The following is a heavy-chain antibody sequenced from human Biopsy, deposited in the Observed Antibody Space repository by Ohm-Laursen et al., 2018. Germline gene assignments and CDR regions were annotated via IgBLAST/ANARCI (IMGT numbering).Heavy chain of an antibody. V-gene: IGHV3-7*01. CDR2: INRDGNEK. D-gene: IGHD3-16*02. CDR3: ARSYFWGSYRSPYFDS. Sequence: SLRLSCAASGYAFSSSWMTWVRQAPGKGLEWVANINRDGNEKFYVDSVKGRFTISRDNAKTSLFLQMNSLRPEDTAVYYCARSYFWGSYRSPYFDSWGQGTLATVSS. J-gene: IGHJ4*02. CDR1: GYAFSSSW.